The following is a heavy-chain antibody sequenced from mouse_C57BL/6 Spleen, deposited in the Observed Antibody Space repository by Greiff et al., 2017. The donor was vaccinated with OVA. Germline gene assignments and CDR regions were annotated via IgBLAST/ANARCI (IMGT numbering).Heavy chain of an antibody. CDR2: ISDGGSYT. V-gene: IGHV5-4*01. Sequence: EVMLVESGGGLVKPGGSLKLSCAASGFTFSSYAMSWVRQTPEKRLEWVATISDGGSYTYYPDNVKGRFTISRDNAKNNLYLQMSHLKSEDTAMYDCARDTTVVARNAMDYWGQGTSVTVSS. CDR1: GFTFSSYA. CDR3: ARDTTVVARNAMDY. J-gene: IGHJ4*01. D-gene: IGHD1-1*01.